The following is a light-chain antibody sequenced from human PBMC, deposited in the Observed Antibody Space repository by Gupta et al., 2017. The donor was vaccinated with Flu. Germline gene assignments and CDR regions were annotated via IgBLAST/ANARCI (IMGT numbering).Light chain of an antibody. CDR2: GAS. J-gene: IGKJ2*02. CDR1: NDIRNY. Sequence: DIPLTQAPSLLSSAVGDRVTITCRASNDIRNYLAWYQQRTGRAPKRLIYGASTLQSGVPSRFRGSGSGTDFTLTISSRQPEEVATDFCQQLSPNPPRTFGQGTEVEIK. V-gene: IGKV1-9*01. CDR3: QQLSPNPPRT.